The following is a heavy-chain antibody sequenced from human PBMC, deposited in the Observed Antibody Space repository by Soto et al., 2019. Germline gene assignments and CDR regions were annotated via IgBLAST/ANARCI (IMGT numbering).Heavy chain of an antibody. CDR3: ARTDRDFYGLDV. CDR2: ISAAGDP. Sequence: EVQLVESGGGLVQPGGSLRLSCAASGFTFRNYDMHWVRQGTGKGLEWVSGISAAGDPDYADSVEGRFTISRENAQNSLFLQMSTLSVGDTAVYYCARTDRDFYGLDVWGQGTTVIVSS. J-gene: IGHJ6*02. V-gene: IGHV3-13*05. CDR1: GFTFRNYD.